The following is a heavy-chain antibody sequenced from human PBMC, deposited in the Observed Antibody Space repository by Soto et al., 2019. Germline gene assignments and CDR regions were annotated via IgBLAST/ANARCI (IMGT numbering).Heavy chain of an antibody. CDR3: GNQPSDFYNVSPLYYRDV. Sequence: GGSLRLSCAASGFTYSGAAMHWVRQASGKGLEWLGRMRSRANSYATAYAASVKGRFTISRDDSANTAYLQMDSLKTEDTAVYYCGNQPSDFYNVSPLYYRDVGGKGTT. J-gene: IGHJ6*03. V-gene: IGHV3-73*01. CDR2: MRSRANSYAT. CDR1: GFTYSGAA. D-gene: IGHD3-3*01.